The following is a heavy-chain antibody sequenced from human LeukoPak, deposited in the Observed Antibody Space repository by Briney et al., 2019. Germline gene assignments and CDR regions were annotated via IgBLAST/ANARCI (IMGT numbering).Heavy chain of an antibody. CDR1: GDSITSHY. J-gene: IGHJ4*02. Sequence: SETLSLTCNVSGDSITSHYWNWIRQPPGKGLEWIGYIYYTGITKYNPSLTNRVSMSVDTSKNQFFLKMNSVTAADTAVYHCARSVDYFDNTGPHMMFDYWGQGSLVTVSS. D-gene: IGHD3-22*01. CDR3: ARSVDYFDNTGPHMMFDY. CDR2: IYYTGIT. V-gene: IGHV4-59*11.